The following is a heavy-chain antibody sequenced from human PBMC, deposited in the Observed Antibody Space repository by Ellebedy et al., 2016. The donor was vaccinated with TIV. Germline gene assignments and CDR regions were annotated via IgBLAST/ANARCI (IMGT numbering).Heavy chain of an antibody. CDR2: INAGNGNT. Sequence: AASVKVSCKASGYTFTSYAMHWVRQAPGQRLEWMGWINAGNGNTKYSQKFQGRVTITRDTSANTAYMELSSLRSEDTAVYYCARDLNSGWYITDWFDPWGQGTLVTVSS. J-gene: IGHJ5*02. CDR3: ARDLNSGWYITDWFDP. V-gene: IGHV1-3*01. D-gene: IGHD6-19*01. CDR1: GYTFTSYA.